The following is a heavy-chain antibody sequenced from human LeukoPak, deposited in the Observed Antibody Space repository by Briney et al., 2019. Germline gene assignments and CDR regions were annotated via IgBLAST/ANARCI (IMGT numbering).Heavy chain of an antibody. J-gene: IGHJ6*03. V-gene: IGHV1-18*01. CDR1: GYIFTQYG. CDR2: ISTYTGDT. CDR3: ARRTGYNYYYMDV. D-gene: IGHD3/OR15-3a*01. Sequence: ASVKVSCKASGYIFTQYGISWARQAPGQGLEWMASISTYTGDTNNAQNFQGRVTITTDTFTSTAYMELRGLRSDDTAVYYCARRTGYNYYYMDVWGQGTTVTVSS.